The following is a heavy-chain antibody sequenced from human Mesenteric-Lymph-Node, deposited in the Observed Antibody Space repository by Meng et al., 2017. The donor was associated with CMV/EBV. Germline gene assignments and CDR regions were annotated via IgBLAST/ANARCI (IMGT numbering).Heavy chain of an antibody. V-gene: IGHV4-34*01. CDR2: INHSRRS. J-gene: IGHJ4*02. D-gene: IGHD5-24*01. Sequence: GVVYGGCFSDYYWSWIRQPPGKGLGWIGEINHSRRSNYDPSLKGRVTISLDTSKNQFSLKLSSVTAADTAVYYCAGGDGYNQNFDYWGQGTLVTVSS. CDR1: GGCFSDYY. CDR3: AGGDGYNQNFDY.